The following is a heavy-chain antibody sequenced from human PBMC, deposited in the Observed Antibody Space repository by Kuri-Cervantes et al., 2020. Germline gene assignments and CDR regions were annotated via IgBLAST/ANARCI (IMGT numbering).Heavy chain of an antibody. D-gene: IGHD5-12*01. CDR3: ARDLSGYDERAVADAFDI. Sequence: GSLRLSCAASGFTFSSYAMSWVRQAPGKGLEWVSAISGSGGSTYYADSVKGRFTISRDNSKNTLYLQMNSLRAEDTAVYYCARDLSGYDERAVADAFDIWGQGTMVTVSS. CDR1: GFTFSSYA. J-gene: IGHJ3*02. V-gene: IGHV3-23*01. CDR2: ISGSGGST.